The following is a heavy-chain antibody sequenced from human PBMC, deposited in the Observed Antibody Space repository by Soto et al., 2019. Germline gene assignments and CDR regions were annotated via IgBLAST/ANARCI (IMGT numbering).Heavy chain of an antibody. J-gene: IGHJ5*02. V-gene: IGHV4-39*01. Sequence: PSETLSLTCSVSGDSITRSSYWWGWIRQPPGKGLEWIGSIFSSGTTSYNPSLTSRLTISVDTSKNRFYLKLNSVTAADKALYFCARHDGTVTLNWFDPWGQGVLVTVSS. CDR1: GDSITRSSYW. CDR3: ARHDGTVTLNWFDP. D-gene: IGHD4-17*01. CDR2: IFSSGTT.